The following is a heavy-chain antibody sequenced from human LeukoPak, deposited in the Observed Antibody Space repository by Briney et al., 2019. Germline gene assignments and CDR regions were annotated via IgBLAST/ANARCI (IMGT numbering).Heavy chain of an antibody. CDR3: ARQRYSDY. V-gene: IGHV3-7*01. Sequence: GGSLRLSCAASGFTFSRYWMTWVRQAPGKGLEWVANIKEDGSENSYVESVKGRFTISRDNAKNSLYLQLNSLRAENTAVYFCARQRYSDYWGQGTLVTVSS. D-gene: IGHD1-1*01. CDR2: IKEDGSEN. J-gene: IGHJ4*02. CDR1: GFTFSRYW.